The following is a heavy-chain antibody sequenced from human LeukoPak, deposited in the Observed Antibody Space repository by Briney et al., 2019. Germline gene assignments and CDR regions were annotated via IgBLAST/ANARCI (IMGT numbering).Heavy chain of an antibody. V-gene: IGHV1-46*01. J-gene: IGHJ2*01. D-gene: IGHD3-22*01. Sequence: ASVKVSCKASGYTFTSNYMHWVRQAPGQGLEWMGIINPSDSSANSAQKFQGRVTITRDTSTSTVYMELSSLRSEDTAVYYCARDRGKVVIATYWYFDLWGRGTLVTVSS. CDR3: ARDRGKVVIATYWYFDL. CDR1: GYTFTSNY. CDR2: INPSDSSA.